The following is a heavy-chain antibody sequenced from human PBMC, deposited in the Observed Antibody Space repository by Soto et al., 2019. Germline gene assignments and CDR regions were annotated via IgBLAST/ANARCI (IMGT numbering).Heavy chain of an antibody. CDR3: ARGGYNWNDVTDY. Sequence: QVQLQESGPGLVKPSETLSLTCIVSGGSISTYYWSWIRQPPGKGLEWIGYIYYRGSTNYNPSLQSRVTISVDSSKNQSSLKLSSVTAGDTAVYYSARGGYNWNDVTDYWGQGTLVTVSS. CDR2: IYYRGST. J-gene: IGHJ4*02. V-gene: IGHV4-59*01. D-gene: IGHD1-20*01. CDR1: GGSISTYY.